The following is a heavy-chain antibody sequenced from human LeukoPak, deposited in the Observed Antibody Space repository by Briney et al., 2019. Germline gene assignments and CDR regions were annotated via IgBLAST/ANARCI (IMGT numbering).Heavy chain of an antibody. J-gene: IGHJ4*02. D-gene: IGHD2-21*02. Sequence: SETLSLTCAVYGVSFSGYYWSWIRQPPGKGLEWIGYIYYSGSTYYNPSLKSRVTISVDTSKNQFSLKLSSVTAADTAVYYCARAPPDTYCGGDCYHYFDYWGQGTLVTVSS. CDR1: GVSFSGYY. V-gene: IGHV4-30-4*01. CDR2: IYYSGST. CDR3: ARAPPDTYCGGDCYHYFDY.